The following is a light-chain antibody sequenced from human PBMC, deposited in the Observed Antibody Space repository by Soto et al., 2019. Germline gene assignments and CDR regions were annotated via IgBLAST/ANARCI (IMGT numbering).Light chain of an antibody. CDR2: GVT. Sequence: QSVLTQPASVSGSPGQSIAISCTGTTSDVGGYNFVSWYQQHPGKAPKLLIYGVTDRPSGVSNRFSGSKSGNTASLTISGLQAEDEADYYCSSYTSGTTGVFGTGTKVTVL. CDR1: TSDVGGYNF. CDR3: SSYTSGTTGV. V-gene: IGLV2-14*01. J-gene: IGLJ1*01.